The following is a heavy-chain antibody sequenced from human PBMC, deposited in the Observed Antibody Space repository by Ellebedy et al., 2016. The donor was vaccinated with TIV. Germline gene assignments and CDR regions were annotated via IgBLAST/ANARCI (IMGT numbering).Heavy chain of an antibody. CDR1: GGTFSSYA. CDR3: ARDGIVATIGYYYYGMDV. D-gene: IGHD5-12*01. V-gene: IGHV1-69*13. Sequence: SVKVSCXASGGTFSSYAISWVRQAPGQGLEWMGGIIPIFGTANYAQKFQGRVTITADESTSTAYMELSSLRSEDTAVYYCARDGIVATIGYYYYGMDVWGQGTTVTVSS. CDR2: IIPIFGTA. J-gene: IGHJ6*02.